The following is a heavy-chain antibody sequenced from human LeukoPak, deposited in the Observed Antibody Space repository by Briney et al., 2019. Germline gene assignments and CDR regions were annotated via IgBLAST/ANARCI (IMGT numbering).Heavy chain of an antibody. V-gene: IGHV4-34*01. CDR3: ARGKTKGY. CDR1: GGSFSGYY. D-gene: IGHD2-8*01. Sequence: SGTLSLTCAVYGGSFSGYYWSWIRQPPGKGLEWIGEINHSGSTNYNPSLKSRVTISVDTSKNQFSLKLSSVTAADTAVYYCARGKTKGYWGQGTLVTVSS. J-gene: IGHJ4*02. CDR2: INHSGST.